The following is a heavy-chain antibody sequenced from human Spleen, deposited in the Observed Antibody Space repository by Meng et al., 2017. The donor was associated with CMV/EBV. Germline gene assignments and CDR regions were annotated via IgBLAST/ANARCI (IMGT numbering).Heavy chain of an antibody. J-gene: IGHJ4*02. CDR3: ARPSVIGTLTYYFDY. V-gene: IGHV3-48*04. D-gene: IGHD2/OR15-2a*01. Sequence: GGSLRLSCAASGFTFSSYSMNWVRQAPGKGLEWVSYISSSSSTIYYADSVKGRFTISRDNAKNSLYLQMNSLRAEDTAVYYCARPSVIGTLTYYFDYWGQGTLVTVSS. CDR1: GFTFSSYS. CDR2: ISSSSSTI.